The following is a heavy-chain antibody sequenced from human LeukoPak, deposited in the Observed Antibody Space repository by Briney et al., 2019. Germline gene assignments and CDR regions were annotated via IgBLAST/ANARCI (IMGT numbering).Heavy chain of an antibody. CDR2: IYYSGST. J-gene: IGHJ4*02. CDR1: GGSISSYY. D-gene: IGHD3-3*01. V-gene: IGHV4-59*12. CDR3: ARGTDYDFWSGYDY. Sequence: SETLSLTCTVSGGSISSYYWSWIRQPPGKGLEWIGYIYYSGSTNYNPSLKSRVTMSVDTSKNQFSLKLSSVTAADTAVYYCARGTDYDFWSGYDYWGQGTLVTVSS.